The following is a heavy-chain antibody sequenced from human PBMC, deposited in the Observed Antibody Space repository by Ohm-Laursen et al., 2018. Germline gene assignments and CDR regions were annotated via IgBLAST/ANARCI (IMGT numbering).Heavy chain of an antibody. CDR3: ASGHNYGYDNYYYGMDV. D-gene: IGHD5-18*01. CDR2: IYHSGST. J-gene: IGHJ6*02. CDR1: GGSISNHY. Sequence: SETLSLTCPVSGGSISNHYWNWVRQSPGKGLEWIGYIYHSGSTKYNPFFNSRVTISVDTSKNQFSLNLRSVTTADTAVYYCASGHNYGYDNYYYGMDVWGQGTTVTVSS. V-gene: IGHV4-59*11.